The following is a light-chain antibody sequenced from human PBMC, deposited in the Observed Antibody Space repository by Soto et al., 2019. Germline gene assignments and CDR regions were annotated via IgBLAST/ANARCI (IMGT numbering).Light chain of an antibody. V-gene: IGKV3-15*01. CDR3: QQYNNWPPIT. J-gene: IGKJ5*01. CDR2: SAS. Sequence: DIVMTQSPASLFVSPGERATLSCRASQSISINLAWYQQKPGQAPRVLIYSASTRATGIPARFSGSGSGTEFTLTISSLQSEDFAVYYCQQYNNWPPITFGQGTRLEIK. CDR1: QSISIN.